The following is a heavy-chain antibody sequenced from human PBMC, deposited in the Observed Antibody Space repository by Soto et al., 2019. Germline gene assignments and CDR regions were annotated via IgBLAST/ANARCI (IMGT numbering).Heavy chain of an antibody. CDR3: AKDRYGGGYFYYYMDV. D-gene: IGHD3-10*01. CDR2: ISGSAGST. CDR1: GFTFSSYA. J-gene: IGHJ6*03. Sequence: GGSLRLSCAASGFTFSSYAMSWVRQAPGKGLEWVSAISGSAGSTYYADSVKGPFTISRVNSKNTLYLQMNTLRAEDRAAYYCAKDRYGGGYFYYYMDVWGKGTTVTVSS. V-gene: IGHV3-23*01.